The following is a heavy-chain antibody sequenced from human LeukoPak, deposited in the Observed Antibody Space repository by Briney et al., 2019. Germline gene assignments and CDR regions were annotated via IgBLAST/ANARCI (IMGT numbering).Heavy chain of an antibody. J-gene: IGHJ6*03. V-gene: IGHV1-18*01. Sequence: ASVKVSCKASGCTFTTYGISWVRQAPGQGLEWMGWISAYNGNTNYAQNLQGRITMTTDTSTSTAYMELRSLRSDDTAVYYCARAGGPGTHGYMDVWGKGTTVTVFS. D-gene: IGHD1-1*01. CDR1: GCTFTTYG. CDR2: ISAYNGNT. CDR3: ARAGGPGTHGYMDV.